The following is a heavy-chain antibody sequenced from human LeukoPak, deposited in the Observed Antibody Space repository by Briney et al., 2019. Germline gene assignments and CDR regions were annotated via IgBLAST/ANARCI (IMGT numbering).Heavy chain of an antibody. CDR3: AKEVYDILTGYSYYYYMDV. D-gene: IGHD3-9*01. J-gene: IGHJ6*03. Sequence: SVKFSCKASGGTFSSYAISWLRQAPGQGLEWMGRIIPIFGTANYAQKFQGRVTITTDESTSTAYMELSSLRSEDTAVYYCAKEVYDILTGYSYYYYMDVWSKGTTVTVSS. V-gene: IGHV1-69*05. CDR1: GGTFSSYA. CDR2: IIPIFGTA.